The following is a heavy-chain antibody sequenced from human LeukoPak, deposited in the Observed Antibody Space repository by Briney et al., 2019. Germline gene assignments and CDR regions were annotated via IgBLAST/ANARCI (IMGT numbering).Heavy chain of an antibody. CDR3: ARDPADYDYVWGSYRLDY. CDR1: GFTFSSYG. J-gene: IGHJ4*02. D-gene: IGHD3-16*02. CDR2: IWYDGSNK. Sequence: GRSLRLSCAASGFTFSSYGMHWVRQAPGKGLEWVAVIWYDGSNKYYADSVKGRFTISRDNSKNTLYLQMNSLRAEDTAVYYCARDPADYDYVWGSYRLDYWGQGTLVTVSS. V-gene: IGHV3-33*01.